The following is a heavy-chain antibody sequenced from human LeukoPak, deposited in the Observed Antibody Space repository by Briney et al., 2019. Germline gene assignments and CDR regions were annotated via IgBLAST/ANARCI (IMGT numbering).Heavy chain of an antibody. J-gene: IGHJ4*02. D-gene: IGHD1-26*01. V-gene: IGHV4-4*07. Sequence: SETLSLTCTVSGGSISSYYWSWIRQPAGKGLEWIGRIYTSGSTNYNPSLKSRVTMSVDTSKNQFSLKLSSVTAADTAEYYCARVVGATTDYYFDYWGQGTLVTVSS. CDR3: ARVVGATTDYYFDY. CDR2: IYTSGST. CDR1: GGSISSYY.